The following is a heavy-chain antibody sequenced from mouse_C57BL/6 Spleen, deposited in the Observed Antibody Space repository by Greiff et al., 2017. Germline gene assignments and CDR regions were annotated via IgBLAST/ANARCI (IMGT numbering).Heavy chain of an antibody. V-gene: IGHV5-9*01. J-gene: IGHJ2*01. CDR3: ARDDGYYFDY. D-gene: IGHD2-3*01. CDR1: GFTFSSYT. CDR2: ISGGGGNT. Sequence: EVQLVESGGGLVKPGGSLKLSCAASGFTFSSYTMSWVRQTPEKRLEWVATISGGGGNTYYPDSVKGRFTISRDNAKNTLYLQMSSLRSEDTALYYCARDDGYYFDYWGQGTTLTVSS.